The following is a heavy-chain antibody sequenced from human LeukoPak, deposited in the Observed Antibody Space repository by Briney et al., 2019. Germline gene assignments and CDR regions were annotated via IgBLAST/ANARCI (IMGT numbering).Heavy chain of an antibody. J-gene: IGHJ4*02. D-gene: IGHD3-10*01. Sequence: GASVKVSCKASGYTFTSYDINWVRQATGQGLEWMGWMNPNSGNTGYAQKFQGRVTMTRDTSINTAYMELSRLRSDDTAVYSCARDSGERGSGSYLIAYWGQGTLVTVSS. CDR3: ARDSGERGSGSYLIAY. V-gene: IGHV1-8*01. CDR2: MNPNSGNT. CDR1: GYTFTSYD.